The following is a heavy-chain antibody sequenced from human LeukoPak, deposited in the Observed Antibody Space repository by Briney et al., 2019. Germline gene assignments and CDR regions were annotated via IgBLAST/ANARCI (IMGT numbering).Heavy chain of an antibody. Sequence: GGSLRLSCAASGFTVSSNYMSWVRQAPGKGPEWVSVIYSGGSTYYADSVKGRFTISRDNSKNTLYLQMNSLRAEDTAVYYCARVNRQLALYYFDYWGQGTLVTVSS. CDR1: GFTVSSNY. D-gene: IGHD6-6*01. CDR3: ARVNRQLALYYFDY. V-gene: IGHV3-53*01. J-gene: IGHJ4*02. CDR2: IYSGGST.